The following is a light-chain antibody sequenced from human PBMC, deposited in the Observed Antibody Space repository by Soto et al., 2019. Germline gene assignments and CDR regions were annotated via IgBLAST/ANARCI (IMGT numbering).Light chain of an antibody. CDR1: QSVSTY. CDR3: QQSYRAPLT. J-gene: IGKJ4*01. CDR2: AAS. V-gene: IGKV1-39*01. Sequence: DIQMTQAPTSLSASVGERVTITCRASQSVSTYVNWYQQIPGKAPKLLISAASSLQSGVPSRFSGSGSGTDFTVTISSLQPEDFATYYCQQSYRAPLTFGGGTKV.